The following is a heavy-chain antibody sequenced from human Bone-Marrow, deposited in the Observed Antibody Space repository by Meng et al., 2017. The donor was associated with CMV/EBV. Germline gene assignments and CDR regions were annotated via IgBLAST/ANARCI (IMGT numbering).Heavy chain of an antibody. CDR2: ISGSGGST. CDR1: GFTFSSYA. Sequence: GGSLRLSCAASGFTFSSYAMSWVRQAPGKGLEWVSAISGSGGSTYYADSVKGRFTISRDNSKNTLYLQMNSLRAEDTAVYYCAKGSGYYYGSGSYLDYWGQGTLVTFSS. D-gene: IGHD3-10*01. J-gene: IGHJ4*02. CDR3: AKGSGYYYGSGSYLDY. V-gene: IGHV3-23*01.